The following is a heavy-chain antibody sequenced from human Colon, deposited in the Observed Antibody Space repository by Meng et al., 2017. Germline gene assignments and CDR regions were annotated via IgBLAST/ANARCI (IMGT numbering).Heavy chain of an antibody. CDR3: ARDNPGDYVWDY. Sequence: QVKLVQSGAEVKKPGASVKVSCKASGYTFTTYGISWMRQAPGQGLEWMGWISTYDDNTNYVEKFRGRVTMTTDTSTNTAYMELRSLRSDDTAVYYCARDNPGDYVWDYWGQGTLVTVSS. V-gene: IGHV1-18*01. D-gene: IGHD4-17*01. J-gene: IGHJ4*02. CDR2: ISTYDDNT. CDR1: GYTFTTYG.